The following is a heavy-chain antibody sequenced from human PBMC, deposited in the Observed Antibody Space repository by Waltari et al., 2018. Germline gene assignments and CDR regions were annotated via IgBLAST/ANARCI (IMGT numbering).Heavy chain of an antibody. CDR3: ARGGDIVVVPAARRRGYFDY. Sequence: QVQLVQSGAEVKKPGSSVKVSCKASGGTFSSYAISWVRQAPGQGLEWMGGIIPIFGTANYAQKFQGRVTITADESTSTAYMELSSLRSEDTAVYYCARGGDIVVVPAARRRGYFDYWGQGTLVTVSS. CDR2: IIPIFGTA. CDR1: GGTFSSYA. D-gene: IGHD2-2*01. V-gene: IGHV1-69*12. J-gene: IGHJ4*02.